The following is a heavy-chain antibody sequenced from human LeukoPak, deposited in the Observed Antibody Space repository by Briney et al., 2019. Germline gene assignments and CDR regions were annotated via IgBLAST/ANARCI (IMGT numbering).Heavy chain of an antibody. J-gene: IGHJ4*02. CDR1: GFTFTNAW. V-gene: IGHV3-15*07. Sequence: GGSLRLSCAASGFTFTNAWMNWVRQAPGKGLEWVGRIKSKADGETIDYAAPVKGRFTSSRDDSKNMLYLQMNSLKSEDTAVYYCSTLTSRGLSDSWGQGTLVTVSS. CDR2: IKSKADGETI. CDR3: STLTSRGLSDS. D-gene: IGHD1-20*01.